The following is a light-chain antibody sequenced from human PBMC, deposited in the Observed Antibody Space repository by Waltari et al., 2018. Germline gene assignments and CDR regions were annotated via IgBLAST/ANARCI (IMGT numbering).Light chain of an antibody. CDR1: QSIGSL. CDR3: QQSYTTPWT. J-gene: IGKJ1*01. CDR2: DAS. V-gene: IGKV1-5*01. Sequence: IQMTQSPSTLSASVGDRVTITCRASQSIGSLLAWYQQKPGKAPKLLIYDASSLESGVPSRFSGSGSGADFTLTISSLQPEDFATYYCQQSYTTPWTFGQGTKVEIK.